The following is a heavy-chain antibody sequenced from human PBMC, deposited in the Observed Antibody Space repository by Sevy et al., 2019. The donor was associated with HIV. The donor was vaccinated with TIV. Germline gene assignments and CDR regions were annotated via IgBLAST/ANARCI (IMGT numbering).Heavy chain of an antibody. Sequence: ASVKVSCKASGGTFSSYAISWVRQAPGQGLEWMGGIIPIFGTANYAQKFQGRVTITADKSTSTAYMELSSLGSGDTAVYYCAREPYYYDSSGYYYEGIIWGQGTLVTVSS. D-gene: IGHD3-22*01. V-gene: IGHV1-69*06. CDR1: GGTFSSYA. J-gene: IGHJ4*02. CDR3: AREPYYYDSSGYYYEGII. CDR2: IIPIFGTA.